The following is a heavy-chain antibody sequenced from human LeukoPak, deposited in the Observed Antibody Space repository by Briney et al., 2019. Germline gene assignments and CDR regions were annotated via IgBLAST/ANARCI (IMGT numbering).Heavy chain of an antibody. V-gene: IGHV6-1*01. J-gene: IGHJ4*02. CDR3: ARDPSDDQSLDY. Sequence: SQTLSLTCAISGDSVSSNTAAWYWIRQSPSRGLEWVGRTFYRSKWYYEYAVSVRSRITINVDTSKNQFSPQLNSVTPEDTAVYYCARDPSDDQSLDYWGQGTLVTVST. D-gene: IGHD3-16*01. CDR1: GDSVSSNTAA. CDR2: TFYRSKWYY.